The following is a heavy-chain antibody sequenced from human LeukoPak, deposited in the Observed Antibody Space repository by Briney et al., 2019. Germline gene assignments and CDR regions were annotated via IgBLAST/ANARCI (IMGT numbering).Heavy chain of an antibody. CDR3: SCDGAYGSGSSPPYYYYMDV. D-gene: IGHD3-10*01. CDR2: IGYDGSNK. J-gene: IGHJ6*03. CDR1: GFTFSSYA. Sequence: QPGRSLRLSCAASGFTFSSYAMHWVRQAPGKGLEWVTFIGYDGSNKYFADSVKGRFTISRDNPKNTLYLEMNSLRVEDTAVYYCSCDGAYGSGSSPPYYYYMDVWGKGTTVTVSS. V-gene: IGHV3-30*04.